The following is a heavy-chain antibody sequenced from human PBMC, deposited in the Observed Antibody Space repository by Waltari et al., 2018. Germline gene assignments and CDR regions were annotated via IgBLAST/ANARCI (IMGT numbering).Heavy chain of an antibody. CDR2: TRFDGINK. V-gene: IGHV3-30*02. CDR3: AREDIVSETQWRGNQYRGNSGYDL. Sequence: QVFLVESGGGVVQPGDSLRLSCVSSGFNFHTYGRHWVRQAPGKGLEWVAFTRFDGINKHYADSVKGRFTISRDNIKNTLYLQMNSLRREDSAIYYCAREDIVSETQWRGNQYRGNSGYDLWGQGTLVSVSS. J-gene: IGHJ4*01. D-gene: IGHD5-12*01. CDR1: GFNFHTYG.